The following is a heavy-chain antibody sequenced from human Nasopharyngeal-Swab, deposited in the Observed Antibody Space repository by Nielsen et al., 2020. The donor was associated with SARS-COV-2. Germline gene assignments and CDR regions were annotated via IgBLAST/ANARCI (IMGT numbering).Heavy chain of an antibody. CDR2: FDPEDGET. J-gene: IGHJ5*02. CDR3: ATSPGYCSSTSCRGWFDP. V-gene: IGHV1-24*01. D-gene: IGHD2-2*01. CDR1: GYTLTELS. Sequence: ASVKVSCKVSGYTLTELSMHWVRQAPGKGLEWMGGFDPEDGETICAQKFQGRVTMTEDTSTDTAYMELSSLRSEDTAVYYCATSPGYCSSTSCRGWFDPWGQGTLVTVSS.